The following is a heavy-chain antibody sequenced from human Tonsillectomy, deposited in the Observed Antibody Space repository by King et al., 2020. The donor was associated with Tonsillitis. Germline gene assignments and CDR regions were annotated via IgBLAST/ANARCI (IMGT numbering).Heavy chain of an antibody. J-gene: IGHJ4*02. CDR2: VSFSDTNT. Sequence: VQLVESGGDLVQPGGSLRLSCAASGFAFTSYALNWVRQAPGKGLQWVSTVSFSDTNTFYVDSVDGRFTISRDISKTTVYLHMNSLRAEDTALYYCARGGPGTYYRFDYWGRGTLVTVSS. CDR1: GFAFTSYA. CDR3: ARGGPGTYYRFDY. V-gene: IGHV3-23*04. D-gene: IGHD3-10*01.